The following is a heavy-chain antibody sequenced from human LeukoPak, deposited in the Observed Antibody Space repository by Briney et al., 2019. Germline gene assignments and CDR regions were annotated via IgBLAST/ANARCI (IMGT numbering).Heavy chain of an antibody. CDR2: IYYSGST. D-gene: IGHD3-3*01. V-gene: IGHV4-39*01. J-gene: IGHJ4*02. CDR1: GGSISSSSYY. Sequence: SETLSLTCTVSGGSISSSSYYWGWIRQPPGKGLEWIGSIYYSGSTYYNPSLKSRVTISVDTSKNQFSLKLSSVTAADTAVYYCARSQYYDFWSGYYTPFDYWGQGTLVTVSS. CDR3: ARSQYYDFWSGYYTPFDY.